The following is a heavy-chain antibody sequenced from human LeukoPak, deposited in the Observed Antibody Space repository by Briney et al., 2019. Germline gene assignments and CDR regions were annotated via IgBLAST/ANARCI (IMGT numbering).Heavy chain of an antibody. D-gene: IGHD2-15*01. V-gene: IGHV1-69*13. J-gene: IGHJ6*02. CDR1: GGTFSSYA. Sequence: GASVKVSCKASGGTFSSYAISWVRQAPGQGLEWMGGIIPIFGTANYAQKFQGRVTITADESTSTAYMELSSLRSDDTAVYYCARALSYRGGSEGYDQYGVDVWGQGTTVIVSS. CDR3: ARALSYRGGSEGYDQYGVDV. CDR2: IIPIFGTA.